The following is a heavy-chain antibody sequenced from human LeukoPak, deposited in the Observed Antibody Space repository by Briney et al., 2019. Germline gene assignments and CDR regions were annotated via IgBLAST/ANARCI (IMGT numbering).Heavy chain of an antibody. J-gene: IGHJ4*02. V-gene: IGHV4-34*01. Sequence: SETLSLTCAVYGGSFSGYYWSWIRQPPGKGLEWIGEINHSGSTNYNPSLKSRVTISVDASKNQFSLKLSSVTAADTAVYYCARAYYGSGSYSRWAQGTLVTVSS. CDR1: GGSFSGYY. CDR3: ARAYYGSGSYSR. CDR2: INHSGST. D-gene: IGHD3-10*01.